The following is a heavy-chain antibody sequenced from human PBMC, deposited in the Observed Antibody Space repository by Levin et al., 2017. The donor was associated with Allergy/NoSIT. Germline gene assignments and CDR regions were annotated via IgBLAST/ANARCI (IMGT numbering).Heavy chain of an antibody. V-gene: IGHV1-2*06. CDR2: INPNSGGT. CDR3: ARGDFMTTVTTLDY. J-gene: IGHJ4*02. CDR1: GYTFTGYY. D-gene: IGHD4-17*01. Sequence: KRGESLKISCKASGYTFTGYYMHWVRQAPGQGLEWMGRINPNSGGTNYAQKFQGRVTMTRDTSISTAYMELSRLRSDDTAVYYCARGDFMTTVTTLDYWGQGTLVTVSS.